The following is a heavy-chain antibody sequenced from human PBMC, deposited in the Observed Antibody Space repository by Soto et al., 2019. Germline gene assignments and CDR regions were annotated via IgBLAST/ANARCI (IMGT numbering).Heavy chain of an antibody. CDR1: GFTVGSAS. V-gene: IGHV3-66*01. Sequence: DVQLVESGGGLVLRGESLRLSCAASGFTVGSASMSWVRQAPGKGLEWVAGIYSGGNTYYADSVKGRFTISRDTSKNRLYLQMNSLRAEDAAIYYCARDPWVGDIGDYWGQGTLVTVSS. CDR2: IYSGGNT. D-gene: IGHD4-17*01. J-gene: IGHJ4*02. CDR3: ARDPWVGDIGDY.